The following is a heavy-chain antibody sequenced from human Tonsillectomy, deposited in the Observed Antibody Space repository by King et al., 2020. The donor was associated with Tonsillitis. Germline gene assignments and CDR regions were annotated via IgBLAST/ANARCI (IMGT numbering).Heavy chain of an antibody. J-gene: IGHJ5*02. CDR3: ARLAPGVEAVAWLSWFDP. D-gene: IGHD3-22*01. CDR1: GYRFSNYW. CDR2: IDPSASLA. Sequence: VQLVQSGAEVKKPGESLRISCKASGYRFSNYWISWMRQMPGKGLEWMGTIDPSASLATYNPSFEGHVTMSVDTSITTAYLQFISLKAPDSAMYYCARLAPGVEAVAWLSWFDPWGQGTLVAVSS. V-gene: IGHV5-10-1*03.